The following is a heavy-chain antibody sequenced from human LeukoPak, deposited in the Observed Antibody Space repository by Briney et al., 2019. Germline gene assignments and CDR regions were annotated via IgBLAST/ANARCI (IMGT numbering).Heavy chain of an antibody. D-gene: IGHD2-2*01. CDR3: APVPGF. CDR2: ISRSGDTI. V-gene: IGHV3-48*04. Sequence: AGGSLRLSCAASGFTFSVYSMIWVRQAPGKGLEWISYISRSGDTIYNADSVKGRFTISRDNAKNSLNLQMNSLRAEDTAVYFCAPVPGFWGQGTLVTVSS. J-gene: IGHJ1*01. CDR1: GFTFSVYS.